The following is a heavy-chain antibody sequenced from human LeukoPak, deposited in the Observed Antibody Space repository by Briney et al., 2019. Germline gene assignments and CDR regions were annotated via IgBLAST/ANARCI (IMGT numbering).Heavy chain of an antibody. J-gene: IGHJ3*02. Sequence: SETLSLTCTVSGGSISSGSYYWSWIRQPAGKGLEWIGRIYTSGSTNYNPSLKSRVTISVDTSKNQFSLKLSSVTAADTAVYYCARAGYCSSTSCYTRFDIWGQGTMVTVSS. V-gene: IGHV4-61*02. CDR1: GGSISSGSYY. CDR3: ARAGYCSSTSCYTRFDI. D-gene: IGHD2-2*02. CDR2: IYTSGST.